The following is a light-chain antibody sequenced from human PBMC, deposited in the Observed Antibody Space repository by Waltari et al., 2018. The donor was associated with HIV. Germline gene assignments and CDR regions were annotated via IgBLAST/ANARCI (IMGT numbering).Light chain of an antibody. CDR2: DVT. CDR1: GRDVGNFNF. J-gene: IGLJ2*01. V-gene: IGLV2-11*01. Sequence: QSALTQPRPVSGSPGQSVTISCTRPGRDVGNFNFVSWYQHLPAKAPKLLIYDVTKRPSGVPDRFSGSKSGDTASLTISGLQAEDEADYFCSSYSGSNTLVFGGGTKLTVL. CDR3: SSYSGSNTLV.